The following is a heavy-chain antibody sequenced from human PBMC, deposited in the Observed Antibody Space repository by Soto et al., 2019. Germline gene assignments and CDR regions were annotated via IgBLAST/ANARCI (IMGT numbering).Heavy chain of an antibody. D-gene: IGHD2-8*01. CDR3: ARDVQYRTDGVDI. Sequence: EAQLLESGGGSVQPGGSLRLSCAASGFTCSSHGMSWIRQAPGKGLACISGLSRGGGSTYYVDSVKGRFTISRDNDKNTLALIMISLRVEYSDLYFCARDVQYRTDGVDIWCQGTMVTVSS. V-gene: IGHV3-23*01. CDR1: GFTCSSHG. J-gene: IGHJ3*02. CDR2: LSRGGGST.